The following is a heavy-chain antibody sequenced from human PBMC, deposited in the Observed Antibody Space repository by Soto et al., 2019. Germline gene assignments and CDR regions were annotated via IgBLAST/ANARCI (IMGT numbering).Heavy chain of an antibody. CDR1: GFTFTTYD. J-gene: IGHJ4*02. CDR3: VKDGDSISSNKPLDY. V-gene: IGHV3-23*01. CDR2: ISVSGDRT. D-gene: IGHD2-2*01. Sequence: GGSRRLSCSSSGFTFTTYDMCCVRQAPGKGLQWVSSISVSGDRTFYADSVKGRFTISRDNRRNTVHLQMNSLRAEDTAVYYCVKDGDSISSNKPLDYWGQGNLVNVSA.